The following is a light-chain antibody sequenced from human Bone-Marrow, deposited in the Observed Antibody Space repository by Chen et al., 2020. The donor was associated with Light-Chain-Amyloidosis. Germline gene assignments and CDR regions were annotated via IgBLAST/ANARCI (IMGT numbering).Light chain of an antibody. J-gene: IGLJ2*01. CDR2: RDS. CDR3: ESADSSGTYEVI. V-gene: IGLV3-25*03. Sequence: SYELTQPPSVSVSPGQTARITCSGDDLPTEYAYWYQQKPGQAPLLVLHRDSERPSGISERFSGSGSGTEATLTISGVQAEDEADYHCESADSSGTYEVILGGGNKLTVL. CDR1: DLPTEY.